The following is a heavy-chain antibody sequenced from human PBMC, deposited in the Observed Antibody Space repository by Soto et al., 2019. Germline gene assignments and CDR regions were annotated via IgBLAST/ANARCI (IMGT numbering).Heavy chain of an antibody. V-gene: IGHV3-30*18. Sequence: QVQLVESGGGVVQPGRSLRLSCAASGFIFSNYGMHWVRQAPGKGLEWVAIVSADGGKTYYADSVKGRFTVSRDNSKNTLYLQLNSLTGDDTAVFYCVKVDAIQDHWYFDFWGQGAAVTVSS. CDR1: GFIFSNYG. D-gene: IGHD2-15*01. CDR3: VKVDAIQDHWYFDF. J-gene: IGHJ4*02. CDR2: VSADGGKT.